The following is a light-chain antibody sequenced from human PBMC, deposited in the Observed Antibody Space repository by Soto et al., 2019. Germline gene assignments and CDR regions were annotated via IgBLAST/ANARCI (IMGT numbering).Light chain of an antibody. CDR1: QSLSSDS. V-gene: IGKV3D-20*02. J-gene: IGKJ2*01. CDR2: GAS. CDR3: QQRSNWPKT. Sequence: NVLTQFPGTLSLSPGDRATLSCRASQSLSSDSLAWYQQKPGQAPRLLIYGASSRANGIPDRFSGSGSGTDFTLTISSLEPEDFAVYYCQQRSNWPKTFGQGTKVDIK.